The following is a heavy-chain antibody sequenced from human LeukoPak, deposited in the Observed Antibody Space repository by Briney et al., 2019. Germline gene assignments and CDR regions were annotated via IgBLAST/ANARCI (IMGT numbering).Heavy chain of an antibody. CDR1: GFTFSGSA. J-gene: IGHJ4*02. CDR3: ARLGIAANGSDY. D-gene: IGHD6-13*01. V-gene: IGHV3-73*01. Sequence: QSGGSLRLSCVASGFTFSGSAIHWVRQASGKGLDWVGRIRSKANSFATAYATSVKGRFTISRDDSKNTASLQMNSLKIEDTAVYYCARLGIAANGSDYWGQGTLVTVSS. CDR2: IRSKANSFAT.